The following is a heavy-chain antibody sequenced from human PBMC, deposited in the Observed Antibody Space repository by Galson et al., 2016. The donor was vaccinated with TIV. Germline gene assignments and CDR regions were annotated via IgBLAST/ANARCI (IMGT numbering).Heavy chain of an antibody. CDR1: GFSLSRNGVG. D-gene: IGHD2-21*01. J-gene: IGHJ4*02. V-gene: IGHV2-5*02. Sequence: ALVKPTQTVTLTCTFSGFSLSRNGVGVGWIRQPPGKALEWLALIYWDDEKRYNPPLESRLSIIKDTSKNKVVLTLTNVDPVDTATYSCVHRRQMTYYFDFWGQGALVTVSS. CDR3: VHRRQMTYYFDF. CDR2: IYWDDEK.